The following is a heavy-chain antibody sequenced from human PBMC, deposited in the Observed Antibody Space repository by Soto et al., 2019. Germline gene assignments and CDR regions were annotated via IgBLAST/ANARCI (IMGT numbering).Heavy chain of an antibody. CDR3: ARDKEQRGYYYYGMDV. J-gene: IGHJ6*02. CDR1: GFTLSSYG. CDR2: IWYDGSNK. D-gene: IGHD6-25*01. Sequence: GGSLRLSCAASGFTLSSYGMHWVRQAPGKGLEWVAVIWYDGSNKYYADSVKGRFTISRDNSKNTLYLQMNSLRAEDTAVYYCARDKEQRGYYYYGMDVCGQGTTVTLSS. V-gene: IGHV3-33*01.